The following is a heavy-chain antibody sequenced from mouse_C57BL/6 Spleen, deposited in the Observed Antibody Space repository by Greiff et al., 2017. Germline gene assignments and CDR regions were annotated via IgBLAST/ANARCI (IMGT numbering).Heavy chain of an antibody. CDR3: TTLSGTWDDY. J-gene: IGHJ2*01. D-gene: IGHD4-1*01. CDR1: GFNIKDDY. CDR2: IDPENGDT. Sequence: EVQLQQSGAELVRPGASVKLSCTASGFNIKDDYMHWVKQRPEQGLEWIGWIDPENGDTEYASKFQGKATITADTSSNTAYLQLSSLTSEDTAVYYCTTLSGTWDDYWGQGTTRTVSS. V-gene: IGHV14-4*01.